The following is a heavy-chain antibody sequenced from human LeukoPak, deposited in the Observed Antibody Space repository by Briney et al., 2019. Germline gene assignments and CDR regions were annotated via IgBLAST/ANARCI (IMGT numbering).Heavy chain of an antibody. CDR2: IYYSGST. CDR1: GGSISSSSYY. Sequence: SETLSLTCTVSGGSISSSSYYWGWIRQPPGKGLEWIGSIYYSGSTNYNPSLKSRVTISVDTSKNQFSLKLSSVTAADTAVYYCATWLFGRWGAFDIWGQGTMVTVSS. D-gene: IGHD3-22*01. J-gene: IGHJ3*02. CDR3: ATWLFGRWGAFDI. V-gene: IGHV4-39*07.